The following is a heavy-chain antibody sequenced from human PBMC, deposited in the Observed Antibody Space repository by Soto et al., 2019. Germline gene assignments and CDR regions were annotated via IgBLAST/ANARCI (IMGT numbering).Heavy chain of an antibody. CDR3: TRVGVYYGDYPNFDY. V-gene: IGHV4-59*01. J-gene: IGHJ4*02. D-gene: IGHD4-17*01. CDR1: GGSIRSYY. CDR2: IYYSGST. Sequence: SETLSVTCIVSGGSIRSYYWSWIRQPPGKGLEWIGNIYYSGSTNYNPSRKSRVSISVDTSKNQFSLKLSSATAADTAGYYCTRVGVYYGDYPNFDYQGQGAQVTLSP.